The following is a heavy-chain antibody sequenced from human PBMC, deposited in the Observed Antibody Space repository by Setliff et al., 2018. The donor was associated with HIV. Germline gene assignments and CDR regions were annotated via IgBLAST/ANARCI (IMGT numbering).Heavy chain of an antibody. CDR1: GFIFSDYY. J-gene: IGHJ4*02. Sequence: GGSLRLSCAASGFIFSDYYMSWVRQAPGKGLEWVSGISGTGGSTYDADSVKGRFTISRDNSKNTLYLQMNSLRAEDMAVYYCARSHDYGDDRRLDYWGQGTLVTVSS. CDR3: ARSHDYGDDRRLDY. CDR2: ISGTGGST. V-gene: IGHV3-23*01. D-gene: IGHD4-17*01.